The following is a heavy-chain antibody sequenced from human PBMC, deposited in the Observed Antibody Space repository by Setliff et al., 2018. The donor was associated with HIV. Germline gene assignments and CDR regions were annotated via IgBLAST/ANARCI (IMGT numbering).Heavy chain of an antibody. D-gene: IGHD1-1*01. J-gene: IGHJ6*02. CDR1: GRSFSNYF. V-gene: IGHV4-34*01. Sequence: KTSETLSLTCAVYGRSFSNYFWSWLRQSPGGGLEWIGEVIDDGGANYNASLKSRVTMSVDTSKKEFSLKLASVTAADTAVYYCARGRDCDTNNCVFRSYYHYGFDVWGQGTTVTVTS. CDR3: ARGRDCDTNNCVFRSYYHYGFDV. CDR2: VIDDGGA.